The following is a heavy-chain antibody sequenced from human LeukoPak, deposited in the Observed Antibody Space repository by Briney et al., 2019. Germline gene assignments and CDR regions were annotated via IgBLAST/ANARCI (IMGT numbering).Heavy chain of an antibody. J-gene: IGHJ6*02. CDR1: GFTFDDYG. CDR2: INWNGGST. CDR3: AKAPGIAAGMDV. V-gene: IGHV3-20*04. D-gene: IGHD6-13*01. Sequence: GGSLRLSCAASGFTFDDYGMSWVRQAPGKGLEWVSGINWNGGSTGYADSVKGRFTISRDNAKNSLYLQMNSLRAEDTALYYCAKAPGIAAGMDVWGQGTTVTVSS.